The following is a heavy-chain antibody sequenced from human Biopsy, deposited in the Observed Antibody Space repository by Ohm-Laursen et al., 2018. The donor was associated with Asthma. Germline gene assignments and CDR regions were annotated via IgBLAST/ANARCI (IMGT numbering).Heavy chain of an antibody. CDR3: ARTYYDFLTGQVNDAFAM. V-gene: IGHV1-69*05. CDR1: GGTLNNYA. CDR2: ISPIFGSI. D-gene: IGHD3-9*01. J-gene: IGHJ3*02. Sequence: GSSVKVSCKASGGTLNNYAINWVRQAPGQGLEWMGGISPIFGSIKYAEKFQGRVTITRDTSASTAYMELSSLRSEDTAVYYCARTYYDFLTGQVNDAFAMWGQGTMVTVSS.